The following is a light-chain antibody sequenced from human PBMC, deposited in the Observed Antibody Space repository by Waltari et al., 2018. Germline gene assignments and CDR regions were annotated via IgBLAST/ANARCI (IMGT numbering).Light chain of an antibody. CDR3: QQRGSWPPMYT. V-gene: IGKV3-11*01. J-gene: IGKJ2*01. Sequence: EIVLTQSPATLPFSPGEKTTTSCRASQSIGTYLALYHQKPGQAPRLLIYDASYRATGIPARFSGSGSGTDFALTISSLEPDDFAVYYCQQRGSWPPMYTFGQGTKVEIK. CDR2: DAS. CDR1: QSIGTY.